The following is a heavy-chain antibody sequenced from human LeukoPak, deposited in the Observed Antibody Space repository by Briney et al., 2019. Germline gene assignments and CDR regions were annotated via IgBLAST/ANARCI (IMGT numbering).Heavy chain of an antibody. CDR3: STGRLDY. V-gene: IGHV3-15*01. J-gene: IGHJ4*02. CDR2: IKSKTDGGTT. Sequence: GGSLRLSCAASGFTFNDAWMNWVRQGSGKGLEWVGRIKSKTDGGTTDYAAPVKGRFTISRDDSKNILYLQMNSLKIGDTAVYYCSTGRLDYWGQGILVTVSS. CDR1: GFTFNDAW.